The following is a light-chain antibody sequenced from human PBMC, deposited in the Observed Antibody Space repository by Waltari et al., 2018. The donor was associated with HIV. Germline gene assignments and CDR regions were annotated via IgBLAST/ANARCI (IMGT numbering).Light chain of an antibody. CDR3: CAYAGSTTYVI. CDR1: SSDVGGYNL. CDR2: EVS. V-gene: IGLV2-23*02. J-gene: IGLJ2*01. Sequence: ISCTGTSSDVGGYNLVSWYQQHPGKAPKLMIYEVSKRPSGVSNRFSGSKSGNTASLTISGLQAEDEADYYCCAYAGSTTYVIFGGGTKLTVL.